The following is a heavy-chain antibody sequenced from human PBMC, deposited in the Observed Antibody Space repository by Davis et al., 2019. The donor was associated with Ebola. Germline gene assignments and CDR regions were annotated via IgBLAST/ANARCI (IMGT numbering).Heavy chain of an antibody. CDR3: ARVEDGDSPLDY. Sequence: PSETLSLTCTVSGGSISSGDHYWSWVRQPPGKGLEWIGYIYYSGTTYYNPSLKSRVTILVDTSKNQFSLKLSSVTAADTAVYYCARVEDGDSPLDYWGQGTLVTVSS. V-gene: IGHV4-30-4*01. CDR1: GGSISSGDHY. J-gene: IGHJ4*02. CDR2: IYYSGTT. D-gene: IGHD2-21*01.